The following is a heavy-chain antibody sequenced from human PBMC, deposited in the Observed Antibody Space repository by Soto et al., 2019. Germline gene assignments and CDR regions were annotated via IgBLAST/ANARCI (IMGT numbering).Heavy chain of an antibody. Sequence: LSLTCTVSGGSISSYYWSWIRQPPGKGLEWIGYIYYSGSTNYNPSLKSRVTISVDTSKNQFSLKLSSVTAADTAVYYCARDGAGTGVDYWGQGTLVTVSS. CDR2: IYYSGST. J-gene: IGHJ4*02. D-gene: IGHD1-1*01. V-gene: IGHV4-59*01. CDR3: ARDGAGTGVDY. CDR1: GGSISSYY.